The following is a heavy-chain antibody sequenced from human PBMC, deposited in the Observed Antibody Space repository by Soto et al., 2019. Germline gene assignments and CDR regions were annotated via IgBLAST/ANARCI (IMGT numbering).Heavy chain of an antibody. CDR1: GGSISSSSYY. Sequence: SETLSLTCTVSGGSISSSSYYWGWIRQPPGKGLEWIGSIYYSGSTYYNPSLKSRVTTSVDTSKNQFSLKTEDTAVYYCTTLLWRPTVTTDYWGQGTLVTVSS. V-gene: IGHV4-39*01. CDR3: RPTVTTDY. D-gene: IGHD4-17*01. J-gene: IGHJ4*02. CDR2: IYYSGST.